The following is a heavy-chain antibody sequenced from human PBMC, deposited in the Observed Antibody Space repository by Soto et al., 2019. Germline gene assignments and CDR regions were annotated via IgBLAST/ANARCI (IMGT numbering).Heavy chain of an antibody. Sequence: QVQLVQSGAEVKKPGSSVKVSCKASGGTFSSYTISWVRQAPGQGREWMGRIIPILGIANYAQKFQGRVTITADKSTSTAYMELSSLRSEDTAVYYCARGKIGGNFDPWGQGTLVTVSS. V-gene: IGHV1-69*02. J-gene: IGHJ5*02. CDR3: ARGKIGGNFDP. D-gene: IGHD3-10*01. CDR2: IIPILGIA. CDR1: GGTFSSYT.